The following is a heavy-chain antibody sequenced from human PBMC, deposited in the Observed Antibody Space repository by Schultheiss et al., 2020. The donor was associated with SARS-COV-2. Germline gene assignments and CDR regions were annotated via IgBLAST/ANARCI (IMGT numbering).Heavy chain of an antibody. V-gene: IGHV3-30*18. Sequence: GGSLRLSCAASGFTFSSYEMNWVRQAPGKGLEWVAVISYDGSNKYYADSVKGRFTISRDNSKNTLYLQMNSLRAEDTAVYYCAKSTRGYSYGLSYYFDYWGQGTLVTVSS. CDR1: GFTFSSYE. D-gene: IGHD5-18*01. CDR3: AKSTRGYSYGLSYYFDY. CDR2: ISYDGSNK. J-gene: IGHJ4*02.